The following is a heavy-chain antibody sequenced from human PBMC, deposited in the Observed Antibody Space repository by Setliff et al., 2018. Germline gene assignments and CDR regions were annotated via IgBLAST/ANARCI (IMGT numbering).Heavy chain of an antibody. Sequence: ASVKVSCKASGFVFTNYAITWVRQAPGQGLEWMGWISPNYDYTNYAQNFQGRVTMTTDTSTSTAYMELRSLRSDDTAVYYCARDSPEMVAPPAAHCFDPWGQGTLITVSS. V-gene: IGHV1-18*01. CDR3: ARDSPEMVAPPAAHCFDP. J-gene: IGHJ5*02. CDR1: GFVFTNYA. CDR2: ISPNYDYT. D-gene: IGHD2-15*01.